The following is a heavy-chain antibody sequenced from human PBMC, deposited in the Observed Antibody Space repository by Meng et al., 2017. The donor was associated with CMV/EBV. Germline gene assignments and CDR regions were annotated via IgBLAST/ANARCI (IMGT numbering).Heavy chain of an antibody. Sequence: SETLSLTCTVSGGSISSSSYYWGWIRQPPGKGLEWIGSIYYSGSTYYNPPLKSRVTISVDTSKNQFSLKLSSVTAADTAVYYCARAWSRAIFGVASASFDYWGQGTLVTVSS. J-gene: IGHJ4*02. CDR2: IYYSGST. V-gene: IGHV4-39*07. CDR1: GGSISSSSYY. CDR3: ARAWSRAIFGVASASFDY. D-gene: IGHD3-3*01.